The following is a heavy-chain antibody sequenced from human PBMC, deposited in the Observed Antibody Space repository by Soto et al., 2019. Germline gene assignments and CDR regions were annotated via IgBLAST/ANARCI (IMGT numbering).Heavy chain of an antibody. D-gene: IGHD3-9*01. V-gene: IGHV4-61*05. Sequence: SETLSLTCTVSGGSITYINNHYSSWFRLPPAKGLGCIGYISDIASTSYNPSLKSRVTVSVDTSKNHFSLKLSSVTAADTAVYYCAGLNFDLLAGNYGFDIWGEGTMVTV. CDR3: AGLNFDLLAGNYGFDI. CDR2: ISDIAST. CDR1: GGSITYINNHY. J-gene: IGHJ3*02.